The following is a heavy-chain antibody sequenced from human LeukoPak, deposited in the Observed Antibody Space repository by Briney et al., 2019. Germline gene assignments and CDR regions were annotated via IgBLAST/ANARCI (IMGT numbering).Heavy chain of an antibody. CDR1: GGSISSYY. CDR3: ARIADYYDSSGSFIDI. Sequence: PSETLSLTCTVSGGSISSYYWSWIRQPPGKGLEWIGYIYYSGSTNYNPSLKSRVTISVDTSKNQFSLKLSSVTAADTAVYYCARIADYYDSSGSFIDIWGQGTMVTVSS. D-gene: IGHD3-22*01. J-gene: IGHJ3*02. V-gene: IGHV4-59*08. CDR2: IYYSGST.